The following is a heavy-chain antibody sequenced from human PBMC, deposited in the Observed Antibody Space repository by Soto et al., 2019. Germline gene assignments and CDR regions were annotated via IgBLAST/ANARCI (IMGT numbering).Heavy chain of an antibody. CDR3: ARGRVGRYYDFWSGHRFDP. J-gene: IGHJ5*02. D-gene: IGHD3-3*01. Sequence: QVQLVQSGAEVKKPGASVKVSCKASGYTFTSYDINWVRQATGQGLEWMGWMNPNSGNTGYAQKGQGRVTMTRKHAMRTAYMELGSLRSEDTAVYYCARGRVGRYYDFWSGHRFDPWGQGTLVTVSS. CDR2: MNPNSGNT. CDR1: GYTFTSYD. V-gene: IGHV1-8*01.